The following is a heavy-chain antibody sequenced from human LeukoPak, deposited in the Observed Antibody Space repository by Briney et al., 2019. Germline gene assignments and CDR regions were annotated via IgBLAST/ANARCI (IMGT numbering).Heavy chain of an antibody. V-gene: IGHV2-5*02. D-gene: IGHD3-22*01. CDR2: IYWDDDK. J-gene: IGHJ4*02. Sequence: SGPTLVKPTQTLTLTCTFSGFSLSTSGVGVGWIRQPPGKALEWLALIYWDDDKRYSPSLKSRLTITKDTSKNQVVLTMTNMDPVDTATYYCAHRLRAGSSGYYLSSPSGFDYWGQGTLVTVSS. CDR1: GFSLSTSGVG. CDR3: AHRLRAGSSGYYLSSPSGFDY.